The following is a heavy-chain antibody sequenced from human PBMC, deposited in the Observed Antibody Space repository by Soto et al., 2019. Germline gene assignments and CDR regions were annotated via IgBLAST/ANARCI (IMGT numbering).Heavy chain of an antibody. CDR2: ISGSGGST. CDR3: AKENTYYDYVWGSYPYYYYYYGMDV. D-gene: IGHD3-16*01. J-gene: IGHJ6*02. Sequence: GGALRLSCAASGFTCISYAMSWGRQAPGKGLEWVSAISGSGGSTYYADSVKGRFTISRDNSKNTLYLQMNSLRAEDTAVYYCAKENTYYDYVWGSYPYYYYYYGMDVWGQGTTVTVSS. CDR1: GFTCISYA. V-gene: IGHV3-23*01.